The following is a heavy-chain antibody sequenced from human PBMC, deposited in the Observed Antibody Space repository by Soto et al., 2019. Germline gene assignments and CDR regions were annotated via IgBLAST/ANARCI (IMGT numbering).Heavy chain of an antibody. Sequence: PLPTLSLTCTFSPGSISTGGYYWSWIRQHPGKGLEGIGYIYYSWSTYYNPSLKSRVTISVDTSKNQFSLKLSSVTAADTAVYYCARWYNWNDGHYYYSGMDVWGQGTTVTVSS. CDR1: PGSISTGGYY. CDR3: ARWYNWNDGHYYYSGMDV. V-gene: IGHV4-31*03. J-gene: IGHJ6*01. CDR2: IYYSWST. D-gene: IGHD1-20*01.